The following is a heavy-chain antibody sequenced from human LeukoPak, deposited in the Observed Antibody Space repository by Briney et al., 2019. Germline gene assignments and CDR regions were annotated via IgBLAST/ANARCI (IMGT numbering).Heavy chain of an antibody. CDR2: IDHAGTT. J-gene: IGHJ4*02. D-gene: IGHD5-24*01. Sequence: SETLSLTCVVSGGSIITNDYWWGWIRQPPGKGLEWIGTIDHAGTTFYNVSLKSRVTISVDTPNNQFSLRLNSVGAADTAVYYCARRRDGYNQVDYWGQGTLVTVSS. V-gene: IGHV4-39*01. CDR3: ARRRDGYNQVDY. CDR1: GGSIITNDYW.